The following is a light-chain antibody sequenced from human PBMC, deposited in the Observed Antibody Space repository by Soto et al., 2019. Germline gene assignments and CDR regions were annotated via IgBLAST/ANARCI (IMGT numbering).Light chain of an antibody. Sequence: DIQMTQSPSSLSASVGDRVTITCQASHDIINYLNWFQQKPGEDPKLLIFDAFKLETGVPSRFSGSGSGTDLTLTISSLQPEEIAAYYCQQYYNLSVTFGGGTKVEI. J-gene: IGKJ4*01. CDR2: DAF. CDR3: QQYYNLSVT. CDR1: HDIINY. V-gene: IGKV1-33*01.